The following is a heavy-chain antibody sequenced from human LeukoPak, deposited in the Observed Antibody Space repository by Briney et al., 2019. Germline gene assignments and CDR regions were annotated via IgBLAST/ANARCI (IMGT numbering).Heavy chain of an antibody. CDR2: ITGSGGNT. V-gene: IGHV3-23*01. D-gene: IGHD6-13*01. J-gene: IGHJ6*02. Sequence: GGSLRLSCVASGFTFNTYSMSWVRQAPGMGLEWVSVITGSGGNTYYADSVKGRFTISKDNSKNTVYLQMSSLRVDDTAVYYCAKAASSSWPSYYYGMDVWGQGTTVTVSS. CDR1: GFTFNTYS. CDR3: AKAASSSWPSYYYGMDV.